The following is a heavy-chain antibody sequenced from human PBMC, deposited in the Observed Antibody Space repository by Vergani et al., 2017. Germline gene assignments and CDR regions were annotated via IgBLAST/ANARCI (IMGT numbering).Heavy chain of an antibody. CDR2: IDRNYGVK. J-gene: IGHJ2*01. V-gene: IGHV3-9*01. D-gene: IGHD3-16*01. Sequence: VEAGGGLVQPGGSLRLSCTASGFTFHAFAFHWVRQVSGRGLEWVSGIDRNYGVKNGNSFEGRFSISRDNAKKAVFLQMNNLGHEDTALYFCVKDDDYGSDGPFDLWGRGTLVTVSS. CDR3: VKDDDYGSDGPFDL. CDR1: GFTFHAFA.